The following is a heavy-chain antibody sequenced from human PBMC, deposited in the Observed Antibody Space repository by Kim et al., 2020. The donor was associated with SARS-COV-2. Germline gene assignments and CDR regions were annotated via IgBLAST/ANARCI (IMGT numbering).Heavy chain of an antibody. V-gene: IGHV3-23*01. Sequence: GGSLRLSCAASGFTFSSYAMSWVRQAPGKGLEWVSAISGSGGSTYYADSVKGRFTISRDNSKNTLYLQMNSLRAEDTAVYYCAGSYSGYDDADYWGQGTLVTVSS. CDR3: AGSYSGYDDADY. D-gene: IGHD5-12*01. J-gene: IGHJ4*02. CDR1: GFTFSSYA. CDR2: ISGSGGST.